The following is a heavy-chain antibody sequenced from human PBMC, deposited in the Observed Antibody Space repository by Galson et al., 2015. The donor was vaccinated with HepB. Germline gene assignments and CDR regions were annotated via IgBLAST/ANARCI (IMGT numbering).Heavy chain of an antibody. CDR2: INPNRGGT. V-gene: IGHV1-2*06. D-gene: IGHD3-9*01. Sequence: SVKVSCKASGYTFAVSYIHWVRQAPGQGLEWMGRINPNRGGTSYAPKFQGRVTMTRDTSISTAYMELSRLTSDDAAVYYCARDAPYYEILTGPPDYWGQGTLVTVSS. J-gene: IGHJ4*02. CDR1: GYTFAVSY. CDR3: ARDAPYYEILTGPPDY.